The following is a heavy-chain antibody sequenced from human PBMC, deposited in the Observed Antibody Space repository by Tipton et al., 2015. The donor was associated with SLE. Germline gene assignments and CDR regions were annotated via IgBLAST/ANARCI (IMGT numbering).Heavy chain of an antibody. CDR1: GGSFSGYY. CDR3: ARGGGIRFLEWDYYYMDV. CDR2: INHSGST. D-gene: IGHD3-3*01. Sequence: TLSLTCAVYGGSFSGYYWSWIRQPPGKGLEWIGEINHSGSTNYNPSLKSRVTISVDTSKNQFSLKLSSVTAADTAVYYCARGGGIRFLEWDYYYMDVWGKGTTVTVSS. V-gene: IGHV4-34*01. J-gene: IGHJ6*03.